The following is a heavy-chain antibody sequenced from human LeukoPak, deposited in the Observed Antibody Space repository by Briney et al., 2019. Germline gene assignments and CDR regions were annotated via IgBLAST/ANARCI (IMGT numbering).Heavy chain of an antibody. CDR3: ARVRGIVATMSYYFDY. J-gene: IGHJ4*02. D-gene: IGHD5-12*01. CDR1: GGTFRSYA. CDR2: IIPIFGTA. Sequence: SVKVSCKASGGTFRSYAISWVRQAPGQGLEWMGGIIPIFGTANYAQKFQGRVTITADESTSTAYMELSSLRSEDTAVYYCARVRGIVATMSYYFDYWGQGTLVTVSS. V-gene: IGHV1-69*13.